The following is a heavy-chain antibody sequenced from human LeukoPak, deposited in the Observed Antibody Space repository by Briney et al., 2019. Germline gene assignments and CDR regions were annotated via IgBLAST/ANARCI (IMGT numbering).Heavy chain of an antibody. Sequence: GGSLRLSCAASGFTFDDYGMSWVRQAPGKGLEWVSGINWNGGSTGYADSVKGRFTISRDNSKNTLYLQMNTLRAEDTAVYYCARRAGDYSHPYDYWGQGALVTVSS. V-gene: IGHV3-20*04. D-gene: IGHD3-22*01. CDR1: GFTFDDYG. CDR3: ARRAGDYSHPYDY. J-gene: IGHJ4*02. CDR2: INWNGGST.